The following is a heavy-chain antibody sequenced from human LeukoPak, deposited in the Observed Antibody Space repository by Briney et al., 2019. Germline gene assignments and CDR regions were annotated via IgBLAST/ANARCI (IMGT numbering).Heavy chain of an antibody. D-gene: IGHD5-18*01. Sequence: GGSLRLSCGASGFTFSIYGMHWVRQAPGKGSEWVAVIWFDGSNKYYADSVKGRFTISRDNSKNTLFLQMNSLRPEDTAVYYCARLGEDSYGYQTDFDYWGQGTLVTVSS. CDR2: IWFDGSNK. V-gene: IGHV3-33*01. CDR3: ARLGEDSYGYQTDFDY. J-gene: IGHJ4*02. CDR1: GFTFSIYG.